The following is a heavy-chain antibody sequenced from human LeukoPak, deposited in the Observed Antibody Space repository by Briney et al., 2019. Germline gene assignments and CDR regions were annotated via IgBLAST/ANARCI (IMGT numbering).Heavy chain of an antibody. D-gene: IGHD2/OR15-2a*01. Sequence: SETLSLSCAVYGGSFSGYQWTWVRQSPGMGLEWIGEINPSGRTNYNPSLKSRVITSVDTSKNQFSLRLSPGTAADTAIYYCARALTFPDFYYYMDVWGEGTTVTVSS. CDR1: GGSFSGYQ. J-gene: IGHJ6*03. CDR2: INPSGRT. CDR3: ARALTFPDFYYYMDV. V-gene: IGHV4-34*01.